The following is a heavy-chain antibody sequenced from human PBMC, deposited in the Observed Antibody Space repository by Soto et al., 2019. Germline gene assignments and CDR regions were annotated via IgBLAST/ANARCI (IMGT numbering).Heavy chain of an antibody. D-gene: IGHD3-9*01. Sequence: EVHLLESGGGLVQPGGSLRLSCAASGFAFSDYCMTWVRQPPGKGLVWVSSITRNRGETHYPDSLAGRFTISRDNSKNTVSLQMNDLRGEDTAVYFCARSWGKFGATGYYCIDDWGQGAMVTVSS. CDR3: ARSWGKFGATGYYCIDD. V-gene: IGHV3-23*01. J-gene: IGHJ4*02. CDR2: ITRNRGET. CDR1: GFAFSDYC.